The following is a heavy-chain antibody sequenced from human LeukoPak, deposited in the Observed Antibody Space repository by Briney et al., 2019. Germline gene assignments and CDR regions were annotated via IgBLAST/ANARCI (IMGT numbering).Heavy chain of an antibody. CDR3: AKGSGWYV. CDR2: ISGSGGST. CDR1: GFTFSSSS. V-gene: IGHV3-23*01. J-gene: IGHJ4*02. D-gene: IGHD6-19*01. Sequence: PGGSLRLSCAASGFTFSSSSMSWVRQAPGKGLEWVSVISGSGGSTDYADSVKGRFTISRDNSKSTLYLQINSLRAEDTAVYYCAKGSGWYVWGQGTLVTVPS.